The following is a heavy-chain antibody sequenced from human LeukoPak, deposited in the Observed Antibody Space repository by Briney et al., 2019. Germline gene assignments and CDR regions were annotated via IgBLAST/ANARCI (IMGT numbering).Heavy chain of an antibody. CDR3: ARDGRGYSSSWFDY. J-gene: IGHJ4*02. V-gene: IGHV3-48*03. CDR1: GFTFSSSE. D-gene: IGHD6-13*01. Sequence: GGSLRLSCAASGFTFSSSEMSWVRQAPGKGLEWVSYISSSGSTIYYADSVKGRFTISRDNAKNSLYLQMNSLRAEDTAVYYCARDGRGYSSSWFDYWGQGTLVTVSS. CDR2: ISSSGSTI.